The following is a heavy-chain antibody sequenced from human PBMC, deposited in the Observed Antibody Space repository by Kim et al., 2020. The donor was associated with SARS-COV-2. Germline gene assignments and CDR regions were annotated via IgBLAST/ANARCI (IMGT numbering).Heavy chain of an antibody. D-gene: IGHD3-10*01. CDR3: ARRAGAAGISSQIDY. J-gene: IGHJ4*02. CDR2: IGPDGSET. V-gene: IGHV3-74*01. CDR1: GFSFNRHY. Sequence: GGSLRLSCAASGFSFNRHYMHWVRQAPGKGLVWVSHIGPDGSETHYADSVKGRFTISRDNAKNTLFLQMNSLRVEDTAVYFCARRAGAAGISSQIDYWGQGTLVTVSS.